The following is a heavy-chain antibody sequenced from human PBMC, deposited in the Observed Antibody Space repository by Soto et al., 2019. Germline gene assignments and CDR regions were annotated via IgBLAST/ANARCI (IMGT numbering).Heavy chain of an antibody. CDR3: ARDFTVPDSSPDAFDI. V-gene: IGHV1-18*01. CDR2: RSAYNGNT. D-gene: IGHD6-13*01. Sequence: ASVKVSCKASGYTFTSYGISWVRQAPGQGLEWKGWRSAYNGNTNYAQKLQGRVTMTTDTSTSTAYMELRSLRSDDTAVDYCARDFTVPDSSPDAFDIWGQGTMVTVS. CDR1: GYTFTSYG. J-gene: IGHJ3*02.